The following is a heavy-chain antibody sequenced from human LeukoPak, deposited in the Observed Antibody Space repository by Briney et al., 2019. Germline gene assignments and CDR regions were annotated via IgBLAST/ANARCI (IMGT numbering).Heavy chain of an antibody. D-gene: IGHD3-10*01. J-gene: IGHJ4*02. CDR1: GGSISSGGYY. Sequence: SQTLSLACTVSGGSISSGGYYWSWLRQHPGTGLEWIGYIYYSGSTYYNPSLKSRSTISVNTTKNQFSLKLSSLTAADTAVYYCARHGPGGWYYGSGSYYRFFDYWGQGTLVTVSS. CDR3: ARHGPGGWYYGSGSYYRFFDY. CDR2: IYYSGST. V-gene: IGHV4-31*03.